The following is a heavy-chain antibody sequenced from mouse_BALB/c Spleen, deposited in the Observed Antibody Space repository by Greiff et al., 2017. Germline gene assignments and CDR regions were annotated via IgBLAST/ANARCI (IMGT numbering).Heavy chain of an antibody. V-gene: IGHV1-19*01. CDR1: GYTFTDYY. D-gene: IGHD1-1*01. J-gene: IGHJ2*01. CDR3: AREATRNFDY. CDR2: VNPYNGGT. Sequence: EVQLQQSGPELVKPGASVKMSCKASGYTFTDYYMDWVKQSPGESFEWIGRVNPYNGGTSYNQKFKGKATLTVDKSSSTAYMELNSLTSEDSAVYYCAREATRNFDYWGQGTTLTVSA.